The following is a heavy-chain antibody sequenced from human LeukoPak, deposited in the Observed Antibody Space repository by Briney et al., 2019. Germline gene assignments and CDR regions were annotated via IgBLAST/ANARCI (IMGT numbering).Heavy chain of an antibody. CDR3: AKGIYSSGWSYFDY. Sequence: GGSLRLSCAASGFTFNNYAMSWVRQAPARGLEWVSSMRGDGETFYADSVKGRFTLSRDDSRTTVYLQMNKLRVEDTAVYYCAKGIYSSGWSYFDYWGHGTLVTVSS. CDR1: GFTFNNYA. V-gene: IGHV3-23*01. D-gene: IGHD6-19*01. CDR2: MRGDGET. J-gene: IGHJ4*01.